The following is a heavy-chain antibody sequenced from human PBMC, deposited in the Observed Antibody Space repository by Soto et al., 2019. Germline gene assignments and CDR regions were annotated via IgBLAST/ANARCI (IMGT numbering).Heavy chain of an antibody. D-gene: IGHD2-15*01. V-gene: IGHV3-23*01. CDR1: GFTFSNFA. Sequence: EVQLLETGGDLVQPGGSLKLSCAGSGFTFSNFAMTWVRRPPGKGLEWVSVISADGGSAYYADSVRGRFTISRDNSKNTLYLHMHSLRAEDTAIYYCVRPAGCSGGTCSVAWGYYYYAMGVWGQGTTVTVSS. CDR3: VRPAGCSGGTCSVAWGYYYYAMGV. J-gene: IGHJ6*02. CDR2: ISADGGSA.